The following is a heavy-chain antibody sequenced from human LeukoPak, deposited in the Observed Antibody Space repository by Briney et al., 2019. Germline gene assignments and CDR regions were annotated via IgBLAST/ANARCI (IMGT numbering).Heavy chain of an antibody. CDR3: ARVWFGELVFDY. D-gene: IGHD3-10*01. CDR1: GGSFSSGSYY. CDR2: IYTSGST. Sequence: SETRSLTCTVSGGSFSSGSYYWSWLRQPAGKGREWIGRIYTSGSTNYNPSLKSRVTISVDTSKNQFSLKLSSVTAADTAVYYCARVWFGELVFDYWGQGTLVTVSS. V-gene: IGHV4-61*02. J-gene: IGHJ4*02.